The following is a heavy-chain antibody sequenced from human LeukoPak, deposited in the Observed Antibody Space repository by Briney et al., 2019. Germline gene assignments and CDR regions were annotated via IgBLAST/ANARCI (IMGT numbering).Heavy chain of an antibody. CDR2: IYTSGST. D-gene: IGHD6-13*01. CDR1: GGSISSGSYY. CDR3: ARDQAAAGTWDR. Sequence: KTSETLSLTCTVSGGSISSGSYYWSWIRQPAGKGLEWIGRIYTSGSTNYNPSLKSRVTISVDTSKNQFSLKLSSVTAADTAVYYCARDQAAAGTWDRWGQGTLVTVSS. V-gene: IGHV4-61*02. J-gene: IGHJ5*02.